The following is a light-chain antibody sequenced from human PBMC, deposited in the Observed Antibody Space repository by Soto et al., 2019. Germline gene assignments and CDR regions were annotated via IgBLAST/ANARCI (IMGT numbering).Light chain of an antibody. Sequence: ETVLTQSPGTLSLSPGERATLSCMASQSVSSISLAWYQQRPGQAPRLLIYGTSSRATGIPDRFSGSGSGTDFTLTISRLEPEDFAVYFCQRYGSSPLITFGQGTRL. V-gene: IGKV3-20*01. CDR1: QSVSSIS. J-gene: IGKJ5*01. CDR3: QRYGSSPLIT. CDR2: GTS.